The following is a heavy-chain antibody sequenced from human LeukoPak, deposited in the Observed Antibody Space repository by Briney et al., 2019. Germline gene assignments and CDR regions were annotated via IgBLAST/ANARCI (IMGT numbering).Heavy chain of an antibody. D-gene: IGHD3-10*01. Sequence: SETLSLTCTVSGGSISSYYWSWIRQPPGKGLEWIGYIYYSGSTNYNPSLKSRISTSLDTSKNQFSLKLSSVTAADTAVYYCARGVLYYYGSGSYSNWFDPWGQGTLVTVSS. CDR3: ARGVLYYYGSGSYSNWFDP. J-gene: IGHJ5*02. CDR1: GGSISSYY. V-gene: IGHV4-59*01. CDR2: IYYSGST.